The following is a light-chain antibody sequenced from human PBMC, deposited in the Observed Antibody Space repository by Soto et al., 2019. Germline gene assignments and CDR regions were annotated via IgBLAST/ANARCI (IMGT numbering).Light chain of an antibody. J-gene: IGLJ1*01. CDR2: DVS. V-gene: IGLV2-14*03. Sequence: QSARAQPASVSGSPGQSITISCTGTSSDVGGYNYVSWYQQHPGKAPKLIISDVSNRPSGVSNRFSGSKSGNTASLTISGLQAEDEADYYCNSYTSSSTHVSRTGTKVTVL. CDR3: NSYTSSSTHV. CDR1: SSDVGGYNY.